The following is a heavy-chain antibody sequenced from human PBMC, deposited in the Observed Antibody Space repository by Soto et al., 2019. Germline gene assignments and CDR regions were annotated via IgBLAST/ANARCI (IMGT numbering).Heavy chain of an antibody. CDR2: VNAGNGNT. CDR1: GYTFTTYA. CDR3: AIRFKSAGWLDP. D-gene: IGHD3-10*01. V-gene: IGHV1-3*01. J-gene: IGHJ5*02. Sequence: QVQLVQSGPEAKKPGASVKVSCKASGYTFTTYAIHWVRQAPGQGLEWMGRVNAGNGNTEFSERFRGRVTITRDTSASTAHMALTGLTSEDTAVHDCAIRFKSAGWLDPWGQGTLVTVSS.